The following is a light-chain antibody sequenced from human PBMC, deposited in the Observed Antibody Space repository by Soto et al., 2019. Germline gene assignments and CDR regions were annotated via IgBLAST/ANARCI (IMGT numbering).Light chain of an antibody. CDR1: QSLLHSNGYTY. J-gene: IGKJ4*01. CDR2: LTS. Sequence: IVMTQSPLSLPVTPGEPASISCRSSQSLLHSNGYTYLDWYLQKPGQSPQLLIYLTSSRASGVPDRVSGSGSGTDFTLKISRVEAEDVGVYYCMQALQTPQLTFGGGTKVEIK. CDR3: MQALQTPQLT. V-gene: IGKV2-28*01.